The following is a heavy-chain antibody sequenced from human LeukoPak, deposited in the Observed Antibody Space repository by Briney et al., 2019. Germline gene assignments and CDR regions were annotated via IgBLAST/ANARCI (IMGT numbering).Heavy chain of an antibody. CDR1: GFTVSSNY. V-gene: IGHV3-53*01. CDR3: ARLEQNSYYYMDV. D-gene: IGHD1-1*01. CDR2: FYRSGNT. J-gene: IGHJ6*03. Sequence: GGSLRLSCAVSGFTVSSNYMGWVRQAPGKGLEYVAVFYRSGNTYYADSVKGRFTISRDNSANALFLQMNTLRPEDSAVYYWARLEQNSYYYMDVWGRGTTVTVSS.